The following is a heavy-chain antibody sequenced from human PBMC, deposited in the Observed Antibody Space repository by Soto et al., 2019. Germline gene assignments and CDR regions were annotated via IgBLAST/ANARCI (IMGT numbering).Heavy chain of an antibody. CDR1: GGSISSGDYY. CDR3: ARDRIIGRASYYYYGMDV. Sequence: SETLSLTCTVSGGSISSGDYYWSWIRQPPGKGLEWIGYIYYSGSTYYNPSLKSRVTISVDTSKNQFSLKLSSVTAADTAVYYCARDRIIGRASYYYYGMDVWGQGTTVTVSS. J-gene: IGHJ6*02. V-gene: IGHV4-30-4*01. CDR2: IYYSGST.